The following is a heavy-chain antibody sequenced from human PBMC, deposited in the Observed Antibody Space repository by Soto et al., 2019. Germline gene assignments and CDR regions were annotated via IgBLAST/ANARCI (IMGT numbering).Heavy chain of an antibody. V-gene: IGHV1-3*01. CDR2: INAGDGNT. D-gene: IGHD6-19*01. Sequence: QVQLVQSGTEVKKPGASVKVSCKASGYTFTTYAMHWVRQAPGQRLEWMGWINAGDGNTKYSQKFQGRVTITRDTSASTTYMELSGLRSEDTAVYYGARAGAAGGDFAYWGQGTLVTVSS. J-gene: IGHJ4*02. CDR3: ARAGAAGGDFAY. CDR1: GYTFTTYA.